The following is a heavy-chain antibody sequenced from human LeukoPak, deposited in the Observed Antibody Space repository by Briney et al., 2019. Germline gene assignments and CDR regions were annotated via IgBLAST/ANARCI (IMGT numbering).Heavy chain of an antibody. CDR1: GGTFSSYA. J-gene: IGHJ4*02. CDR2: IIPIFGTA. Sequence: SVKVSCKASGGTFSSYAISWVRQAPGQGLEWMGGIIPIFGTANYAQKFQGRVTITADKSTSTAYMELSSLRSEDTAVYYCARAGPYYYDSSGLPEFDYWGQGTLVTVSS. V-gene: IGHV1-69*06. D-gene: IGHD3-22*01. CDR3: ARAGPYYYDSSGLPEFDY.